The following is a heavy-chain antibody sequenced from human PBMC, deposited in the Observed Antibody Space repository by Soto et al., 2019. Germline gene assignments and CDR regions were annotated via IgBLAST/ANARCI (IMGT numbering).Heavy chain of an antibody. V-gene: IGHV4-61*08. J-gene: IGHJ6*03. CDR2: IYYSGST. CDR3: ARYRIAYCSSISCYADYYYMDV. Sequence: PSATLSLTCTVSGGSISSGGYYWSWIRQPPGKGLEWIGYIYYSGSTNYNPSLKSRVTISVDTSKNQLPLKLSSVTAADTAVYYCARYRIAYCSSISCYADYYYMDVWGKGTTVTVSS. D-gene: IGHD2-2*01. CDR1: GGSISSGGYY.